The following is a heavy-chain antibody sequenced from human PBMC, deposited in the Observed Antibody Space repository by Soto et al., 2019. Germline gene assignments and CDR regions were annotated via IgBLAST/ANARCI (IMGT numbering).Heavy chain of an antibody. J-gene: IGHJ4*02. CDR1: GGTFSSYA. D-gene: IGHD3-3*01. Sequence: SVKVSCKASGGTFSSYAISWVRQAPGQGLEWMGGIIPIFGTANYAQKFQGRATITADESTSTAYMELSSLRSEDTAVYYCARVETIFGVVTTYYFDYWGQGTLVTVSS. CDR3: ARVETIFGVVTTYYFDY. CDR2: IIPIFGTA. V-gene: IGHV1-69*13.